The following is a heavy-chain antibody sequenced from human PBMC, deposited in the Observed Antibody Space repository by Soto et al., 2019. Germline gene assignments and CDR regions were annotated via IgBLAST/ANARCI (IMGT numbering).Heavy chain of an antibody. CDR3: ARHFRQRLVRVKDCFDP. V-gene: IGHV4-39*01. CDR1: GGSISSSSYY. D-gene: IGHD6-13*01. Sequence: SETLSLTCTVSGGSISSSSYYWGWIRQPPGKGLEWIGSIYYSGSTYYNPSLKSRVTISVDTSKNQYSMKLSAVTAADTAVYYCARHFRQRLVRVKDCFDPWGQGTLVTVSS. CDR2: IYYSGST. J-gene: IGHJ5*02.